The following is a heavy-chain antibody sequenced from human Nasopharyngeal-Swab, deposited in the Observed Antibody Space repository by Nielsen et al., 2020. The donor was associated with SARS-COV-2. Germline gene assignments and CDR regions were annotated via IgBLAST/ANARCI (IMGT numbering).Heavy chain of an antibody. V-gene: IGHV3-21*01. CDR3: VRDRYFDWSFGY. D-gene: IGHD3-9*01. CDR1: GFIITSNY. CDR2: ISTTSDYI. J-gene: IGHJ4*02. Sequence: GESLKISCAASGFIITSNYMNWVRQAPGKGLEWVSSISTTSDYIYYADSVKGRFTISRDNARNSLHLQMHSLRAEDTAVYYCVRDRYFDWSFGYWGQGTLVTVSS.